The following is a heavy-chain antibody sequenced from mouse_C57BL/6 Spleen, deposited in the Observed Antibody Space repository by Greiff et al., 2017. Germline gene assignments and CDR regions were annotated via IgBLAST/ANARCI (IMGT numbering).Heavy chain of an antibody. V-gene: IGHV1-55*01. Sequence: QVQLKQPGAELVKPGASVKMSCKASGYTFTSYWITWVKQWPGQGLEWIGDIYPGSGSTNYNEKFKSKATLTVDTSSSTASMQLSSLTSEDSAVYYCARTADYGYAMDYWGQGTSVTVSS. CDR1: GYTFTSYW. CDR3: ARTADYGYAMDY. CDR2: IYPGSGST. D-gene: IGHD2-4*01. J-gene: IGHJ4*01.